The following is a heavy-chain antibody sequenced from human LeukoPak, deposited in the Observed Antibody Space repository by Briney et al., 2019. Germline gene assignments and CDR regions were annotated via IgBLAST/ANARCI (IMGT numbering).Heavy chain of an antibody. CDR3: AVVVPAAMGVDY. D-gene: IGHD2-2*01. CDR2: ISSSSSYI. Sequence: PGRSLRLSCAASGFTFSSYSMNWVRQAPGKGLEWVSSISSSSSYIYYADSVKGRFTISRDNAKNSLYLQMNSLRAEDTAVYYCAVVVPAAMGVDYWGQGTLVTVSS. CDR1: GFTFSSYS. V-gene: IGHV3-21*01. J-gene: IGHJ4*02.